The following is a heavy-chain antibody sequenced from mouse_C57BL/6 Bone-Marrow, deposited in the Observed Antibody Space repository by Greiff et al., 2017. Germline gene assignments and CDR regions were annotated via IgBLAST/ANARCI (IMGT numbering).Heavy chain of an antibody. CDR2: IRNKANGYTT. CDR1: GLTFTDYY. J-gene: IGHJ4*01. CDR3: ARYEGAMDY. Sequence: EVKLVESGGGLVQPGGSRSLPGAAFGLTFTDYYMSWFRQPPGRALGGLGFIRNKANGYTTEYSASVKGRFTISRDNSQSILYLQMNALRAEDSATYYCARYEGAMDYWGQGTSVTVSS. V-gene: IGHV7-3*01.